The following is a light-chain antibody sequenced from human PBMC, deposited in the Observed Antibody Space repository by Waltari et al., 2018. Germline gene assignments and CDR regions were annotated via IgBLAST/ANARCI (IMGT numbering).Light chain of an antibody. CDR3: QQYETMGT. J-gene: IGKJ2*01. CDR1: QSISNW. CDR2: KAS. V-gene: IGKV1-5*03. Sequence: DIKMTQSPSPLSASVGDRVTITCRASQSISNWLAWYQQKPGKAPKLLIYKASSLESGVPSRFSGSGSGTEFTLTISSLQPDDFATYFCQQYETMGTFGQGTKLETK.